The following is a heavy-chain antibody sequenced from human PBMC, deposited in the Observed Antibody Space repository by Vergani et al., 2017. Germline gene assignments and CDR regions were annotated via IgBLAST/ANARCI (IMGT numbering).Heavy chain of an antibody. V-gene: IGHV4-59*01. CDR1: GGSISSYY. J-gene: IGHJ6*02. CDR3: ARDTFRYSSSWTLGYYYYYGMDV. Sequence: QVQLQESGPGLVKPSETLSLTCTVSGGSISSYYWSWIRQPPGKGLEWIGYIYYSGSTNYNPSLKSRVTISVDMSKNQFSLKLSAVTAADTAVYYCARDTFRYSSSWTLGYYYYYGMDVWGQGTTVTVSS. D-gene: IGHD6-13*01. CDR2: IYYSGST.